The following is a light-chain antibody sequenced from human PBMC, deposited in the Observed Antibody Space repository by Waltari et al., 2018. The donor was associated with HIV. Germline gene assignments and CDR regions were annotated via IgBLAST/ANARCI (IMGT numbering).Light chain of an antibody. CDR3: QSADTSTSYDV. J-gene: IGLJ1*01. CDR1: ALPTQY. CDR2: KDS. V-gene: IGLV3-25*03. Sequence: SFELTQPPSLSVFPGQTTTITCSGDALPTQYVYWYQPKSGLAPVLIIYKDSWRPAGIPERFSASSSGTTATLTISGVQAEDEADYYCQSADTSTSYDVFGTGTKVTVL.